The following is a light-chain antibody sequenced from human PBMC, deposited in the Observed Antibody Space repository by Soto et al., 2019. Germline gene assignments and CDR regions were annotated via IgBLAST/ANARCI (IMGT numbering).Light chain of an antibody. J-gene: IGKJ5*01. CDR2: GAS. Sequence: EIVLTQSPGTLSLSPGERATLSCRASQSVSNNYLAWYQQKPGQAPRLLIYGASNRATGIPDRFSGSGSGTDFTFTISRLEPEDFAVYYCQQYNRWPPITFGQGTRLEIK. CDR3: QQYNRWPPIT. V-gene: IGKV3-20*01. CDR1: QSVSNNY.